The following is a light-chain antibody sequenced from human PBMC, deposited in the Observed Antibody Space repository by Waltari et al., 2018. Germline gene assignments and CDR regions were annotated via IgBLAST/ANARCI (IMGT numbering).Light chain of an antibody. CDR2: DDT. CDR1: NIGAKN. CDR3: QVWDNSNDQYV. Sequence: SYVLTQAPSLSVAPGKTASITCGANNIGAKNVNWYQQRPGLAPTLVIYDDTDRPPGIPERFSASNSRNTATLTISSVEAGDEADYYCQVWDNSNDQYVFGPGTKVSVL. J-gene: IGLJ1*01. V-gene: IGLV3-21*04.